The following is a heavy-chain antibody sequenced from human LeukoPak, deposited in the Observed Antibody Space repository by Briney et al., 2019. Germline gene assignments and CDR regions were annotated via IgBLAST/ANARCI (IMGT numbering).Heavy chain of an antibody. CDR3: AKGNYGDS. J-gene: IGHJ4*02. V-gene: IGHV1-69*04. CDR1: GGTFSSYA. CDR2: IIPILGIA. Sequence: SVKVSCKAPGGTFSSYAISWVRQAPGQGLEWMGRIIPILGIANYAQKFQGRVTITADKSTSTAYMELSSLRSEDTALYYCAKGNYGDSWGQGTLVTVSS.